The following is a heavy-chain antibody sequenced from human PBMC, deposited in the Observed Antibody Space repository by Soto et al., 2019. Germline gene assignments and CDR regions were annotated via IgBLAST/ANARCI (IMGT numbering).Heavy chain of an antibody. Sequence: PGGSLRLSCAASGFTFSSYSMNWVRQTPGKGLEWISYISLSSSMIYYADSVKGRFTISRDNAKNSLYLQLNSLRAEDTAVYYCAQSGITMVRGVMDYYYYGMDVWGQGTTVTVSS. V-gene: IGHV3-48*01. D-gene: IGHD3-10*01. CDR1: GFTFSSYS. CDR2: ISLSSSMI. J-gene: IGHJ6*02. CDR3: AQSGITMVRGVMDYYYYGMDV.